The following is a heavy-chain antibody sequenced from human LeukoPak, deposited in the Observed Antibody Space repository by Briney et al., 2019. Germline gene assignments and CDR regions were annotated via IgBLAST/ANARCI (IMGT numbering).Heavy chain of an antibody. D-gene: IGHD1-26*01. V-gene: IGHV1-69*01. CDR1: GFTFSSYA. CDR3: ARPRSYSGSKYPPEDWFDP. CDR2: IIPIFGTA. J-gene: IGHJ5*02. Sequence: GGSLRLSCAASGFTFSSYASSWVRQAPGQGLEWMGGIIPIFGTANYAQKFQGRVTITADESTSTAYMELSSLRSEDTAVYYCARPRSYSGSKYPPEDWFDPWGQGTLVTVSS.